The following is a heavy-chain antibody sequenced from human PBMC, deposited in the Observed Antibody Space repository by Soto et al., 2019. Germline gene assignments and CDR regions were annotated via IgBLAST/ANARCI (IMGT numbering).Heavy chain of an antibody. CDR1: GYTFTGYY. V-gene: IGHV1-2*04. CDR3: ARGGLEYSSSLYYYYYYMDV. CDR2: INPNSGGT. J-gene: IGHJ6*03. Sequence: ASVKVSCKASGYTFTGYYMHWVRQAPGQGLEWMGWINPNSGGTNYAQKFQGWVTMTRDTSISTAYMELSRLRSDDTAVYYCARGGLEYSSSLYYYYYYMDVWGKGTTVTVSS. D-gene: IGHD6-6*01.